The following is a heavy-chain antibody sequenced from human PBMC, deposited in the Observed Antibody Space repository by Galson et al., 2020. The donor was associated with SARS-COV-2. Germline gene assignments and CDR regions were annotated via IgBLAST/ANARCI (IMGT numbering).Heavy chain of an antibody. J-gene: IGHJ6*02. D-gene: IGHD3-22*01. V-gene: IGHV1-69*13. CDR2: IVPVFGTA. Sequence: SVKVSCKASGGTFSSYAISWVRQAPGQGLEWMGGIVPVFGTADYAQKLQGRVTITADESTSTAYMELSSLRSEDTAVYFCARKSYDSSGYQNYYYYCGMDLWGQGTTVTVSS. CDR3: ARKSYDSSGYQNYYYYCGMDL. CDR1: GGTFSSYA.